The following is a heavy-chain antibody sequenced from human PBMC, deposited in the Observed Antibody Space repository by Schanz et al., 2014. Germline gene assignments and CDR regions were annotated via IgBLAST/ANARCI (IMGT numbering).Heavy chain of an antibody. D-gene: IGHD1-1*01. V-gene: IGHV3-23*01. CDR1: GFAFRTFA. CDR3: MAMGRNTSHYFDH. Sequence: EVQLLESGGTVVQPGGSLRVSCAASGFAFRTFAMYWVRQAPGKGLEWVSAITGSGSKTYYADSVKGRFTIARDNSKNTRFLQMDSLRVEDTAVYYCMAMGRNTSHYFDHWGQGTLVTVSS. CDR2: ITGSGSKT. J-gene: IGHJ4*02.